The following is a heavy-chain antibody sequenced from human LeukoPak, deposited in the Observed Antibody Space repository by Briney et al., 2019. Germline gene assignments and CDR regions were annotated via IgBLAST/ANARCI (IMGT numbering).Heavy chain of an antibody. Sequence: SETLSLTCSVSGGSISSYYWSWIRQPPGKGLEWIGYIYDSGSTNYNPSLKSRVTISLDTSKNQFSLKLSSVTAADTAVYYCARGLRYYYYYGMDVWGQGTTVTVSS. D-gene: IGHD4-17*01. CDR3: ARGLRYYYYYGMDV. CDR1: GGSISSYY. J-gene: IGHJ6*02. CDR2: IYDSGST. V-gene: IGHV4-59*12.